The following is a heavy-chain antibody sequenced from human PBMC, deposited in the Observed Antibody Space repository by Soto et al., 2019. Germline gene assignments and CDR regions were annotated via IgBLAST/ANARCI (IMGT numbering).Heavy chain of an antibody. Sequence: GASVKVSCKASGGTFSSYAISWVRQAPGQGLEWMGGIIPIFGTANYAQKFQGRVTITADESTSTACMELSSLRSEDTAVYYCAEGGGYSSSSSWFDPWGQGTLVTVSS. CDR1: GGTFSSYA. CDR3: AEGGGYSSSSSWFDP. D-gene: IGHD6-13*01. V-gene: IGHV1-69*13. J-gene: IGHJ5*02. CDR2: IIPIFGTA.